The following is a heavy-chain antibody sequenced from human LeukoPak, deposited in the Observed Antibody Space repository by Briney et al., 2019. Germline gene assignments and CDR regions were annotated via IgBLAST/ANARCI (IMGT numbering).Heavy chain of an antibody. D-gene: IGHD4-11*01. CDR3: ARGRVSSSTWHSTYYYYFYMDV. Sequence: SETLSLTCSVSDDSITIYYWTWIRQPPGKGLGWIGYIDHTGTTNYNHSLNSRVTISRDTSKNHFSLQLSSVTAADTAVYFCARGRVSSSTWHSTYYYYFYMDVWGKGTTVTVSS. CDR1: DDSITIYY. J-gene: IGHJ6*03. V-gene: IGHV4-59*01. CDR2: IDHTGTT.